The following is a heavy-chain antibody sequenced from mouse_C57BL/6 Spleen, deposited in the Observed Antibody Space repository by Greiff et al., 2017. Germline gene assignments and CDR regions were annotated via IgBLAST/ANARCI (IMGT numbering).Heavy chain of an antibody. Sequence: VQLQQSGPELVKPGASVKISCKASGYAFSSSWMNWVKQRPGKGLEWIGRIYPGDGDTNYNVKFKGKATLTADKSSSTAYMQLSSLTSEDSAVYFCARKGYYAMDYWGQGTSVTVSS. CDR1: GYAFSSSW. V-gene: IGHV1-82*01. J-gene: IGHJ4*01. CDR2: IYPGDGDT. CDR3: ARKGYYAMDY.